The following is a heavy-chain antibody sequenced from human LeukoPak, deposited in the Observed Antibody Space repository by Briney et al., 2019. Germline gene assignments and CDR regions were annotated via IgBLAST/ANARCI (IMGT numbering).Heavy chain of an antibody. V-gene: IGHV4-30-2*01. CDR1: GGSLSGGGYF. Sequence: SQTLSLTCTVSGGSLSGGGYFWSWLRQPPGKGLEWIGYIHHSGNAYHKPSLKSRVTISVDRSKSQFSLRPTSVTAADTAVYFCATYYYDSSGYYFDSWGQGALVTVSS. CDR3: ATYYYDSSGYYFDS. CDR2: IHHSGNA. J-gene: IGHJ4*02. D-gene: IGHD3-22*01.